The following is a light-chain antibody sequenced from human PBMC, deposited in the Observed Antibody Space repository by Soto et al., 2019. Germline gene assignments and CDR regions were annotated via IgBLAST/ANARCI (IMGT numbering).Light chain of an antibody. CDR2: RND. V-gene: IGLV1-47*01. CDR1: SSNIGSNY. CDR3: AAWDDSLSAVV. J-gene: IGLJ2*01. Sequence: QSVLTQPPSASGTPGQRVTISCSGSSSNIGSNYVYWYRQFPGSAPKLLIYRNDQRPSGVPDRFSGSKSGTSASLAISGPRSEDESDYYCAAWDDSLSAVVFCGGTKQTV.